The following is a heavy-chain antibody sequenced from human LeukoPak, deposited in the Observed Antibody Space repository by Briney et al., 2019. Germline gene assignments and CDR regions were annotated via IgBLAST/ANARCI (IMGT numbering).Heavy chain of an antibody. CDR3: AGGRETTVTTAYNWFDP. CDR2: INHSGST. J-gene: IGHJ5*02. Sequence: SETLSLTCAVYGGSFSGYYWSWIRQPPGKGLEWIGEINHSGSTNYNPSLKSRVTISVDTSKNQFSLKLSSVTAADTAVYYCAGGRETTVTTAYNWFDPWGQGTLVTVSS. CDR1: GGSFSGYY. V-gene: IGHV4-34*01. D-gene: IGHD4-11*01.